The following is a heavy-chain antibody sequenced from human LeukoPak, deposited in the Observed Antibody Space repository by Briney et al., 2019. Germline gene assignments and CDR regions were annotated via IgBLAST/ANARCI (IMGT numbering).Heavy chain of an antibody. CDR3: AKGGYSSGWTFDY. CDR1: GFTFSTYG. J-gene: IGHJ4*02. V-gene: IGHV3-30*18. D-gene: IGHD6-19*01. CDR2: ISYDGSNK. Sequence: GGSLRLSCTGSGFTFSTYGMHWVRQAPGKGLEWVAVISYDGSNKYYADSVKGRFTISRDNSKNTLYLQMNSLRAEDTAVYYCAKGGYSSGWTFDYWGQGTLVTVSS.